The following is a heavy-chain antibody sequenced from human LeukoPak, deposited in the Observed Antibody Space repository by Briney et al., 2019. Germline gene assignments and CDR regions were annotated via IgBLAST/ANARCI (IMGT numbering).Heavy chain of an antibody. D-gene: IGHD3-22*01. Sequence: SETLSLTCTVSGYSISSGYYWGWIRQPPGEGLEWIGSIYHSGSTYYNPSLKSRVTISVDTSKNQFSLKLSSVTAADTAVYYCARGIIERYYYDSSGLKFDYWGQGTLVTVSS. CDR2: IYHSGST. V-gene: IGHV4-38-2*02. CDR3: ARGIIERYYYDSSGLKFDY. CDR1: GYSISSGYY. J-gene: IGHJ4*02.